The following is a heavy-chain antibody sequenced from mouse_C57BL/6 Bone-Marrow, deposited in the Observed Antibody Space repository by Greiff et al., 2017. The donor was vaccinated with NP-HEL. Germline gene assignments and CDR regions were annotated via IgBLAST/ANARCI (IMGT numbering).Heavy chain of an antibody. Sequence: QVQLQQPGAELVKPGASVKLSCKASGYTFTSYWMHWVKQRPGQGLEWIGMIHPNSGSTNYNEKFKSKATLTVDKSPSTAYMQLSSLTSEDSAVYYCARRGIYYYGSSAFDYWGQGTTLTVSS. V-gene: IGHV1-64*01. J-gene: IGHJ2*01. CDR3: ARRGIYYYGSSAFDY. CDR2: IHPNSGST. D-gene: IGHD1-1*01. CDR1: GYTFTSYW.